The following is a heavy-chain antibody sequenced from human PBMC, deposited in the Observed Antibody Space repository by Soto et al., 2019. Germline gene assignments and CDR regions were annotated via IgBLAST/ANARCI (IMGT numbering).Heavy chain of an antibody. Sequence: QVQLQQWGAGLLKPSETLSLTCAVYGGSFSGYQWSWIRQTPGKGLEWIGEINDSGNINYNPSLKSRVTILLDTPQKQISLTLSSVTAADSAVYYCARGLILWFGELSRRGGYYSYMDVWGKGTTVTVSS. D-gene: IGHD3-10*01. V-gene: IGHV4-34*01. CDR3: ARGLILWFGELSRRGGYYSYMDV. CDR2: INDSGNI. J-gene: IGHJ6*03. CDR1: GGSFSGYQ.